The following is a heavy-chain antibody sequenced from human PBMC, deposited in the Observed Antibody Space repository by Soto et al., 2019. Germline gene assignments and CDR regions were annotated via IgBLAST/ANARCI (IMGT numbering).Heavy chain of an antibody. CDR1: GGSINIDTYY. J-gene: IGHJ5*02. Sequence: PSDTPSLTCSVFGGSINIDTYYWGWIRRPPGKGLEWIGSIYYSGITYYNPSLESRVSISVDTSRTRFSLELRSVTAADTAVYYCARHLYYCTGGRCYPRWFDPWGQGTLVTVSS. D-gene: IGHD2-15*01. CDR2: IYYSGIT. V-gene: IGHV4-39*01. CDR3: ARHLYYCTGGRCYPRWFDP.